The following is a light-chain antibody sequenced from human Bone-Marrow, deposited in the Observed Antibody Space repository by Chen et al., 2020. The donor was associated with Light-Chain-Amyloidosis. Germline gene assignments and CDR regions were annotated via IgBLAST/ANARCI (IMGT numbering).Light chain of an antibody. CDR2: DDS. CDR3: QVWDRSSDRPV. Sequence: SYVLTQLSSVSVAPGQTATIACGGNNIGSTSVHWYQQAPGQAPLLAVYDDSDRPSGIPERLSGSNSGNTATLTISGVEAGDEADYYCQVWDRSSDRPVFGGGTKLTVL. V-gene: IGLV3-21*02. CDR1: NIGSTS. J-gene: IGLJ3*02.